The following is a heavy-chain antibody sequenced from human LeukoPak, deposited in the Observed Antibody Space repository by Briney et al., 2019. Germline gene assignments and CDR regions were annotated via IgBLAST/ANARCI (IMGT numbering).Heavy chain of an antibody. D-gene: IGHD6-13*01. CDR3: TSGYSSSWYPPPFDY. CDR1: GFTFSDNA. J-gene: IGHJ4*02. V-gene: IGHV3-49*04. CDR2: IRGKAYGGTT. Sequence: GRSLRLSCTASGFTFSDNAMSWVRQAPGKGLVWVGFIRGKAYGGTTQYAAPVKGRFTISRDDSKSIDYLQMNSLKTEDTAVYYCTSGYSSSWYPPPFDYWGQGTLVTVSS.